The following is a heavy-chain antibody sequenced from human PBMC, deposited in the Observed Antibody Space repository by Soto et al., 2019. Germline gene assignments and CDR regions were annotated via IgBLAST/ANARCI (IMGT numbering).Heavy chain of an antibody. D-gene: IGHD6-13*01. CDR1: GFTFDDYA. Sequence: GGSLRLSCAASGFTFDDYAMHWVRQAPGKGLEWVSGISWNSGSIGYADSVKGRFTISRDNAKNSLYLQMNSLRAEDTALYYCAKDRLRYSSSWLLDYWGQGTLVTVSS. CDR3: AKDRLRYSSSWLLDY. CDR2: ISWNSGSI. J-gene: IGHJ4*02. V-gene: IGHV3-9*01.